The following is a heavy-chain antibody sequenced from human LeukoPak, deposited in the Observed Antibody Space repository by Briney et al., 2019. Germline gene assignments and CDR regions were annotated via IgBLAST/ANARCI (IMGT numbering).Heavy chain of an antibody. Sequence: SSETLSLTCTVSGGSLSSYYGSWIRQPPGKGLEWIGYIYYSGSTNYNPSLKSRVTISVDTSKNQFSLKLSSVTAADTAVYYCVRVLEYSSSSGYYYMDVWGKGTTVTVSS. J-gene: IGHJ6*03. V-gene: IGHV4-59*01. D-gene: IGHD6-6*01. CDR1: GGSLSSYY. CDR3: VRVLEYSSSSGYYYMDV. CDR2: IYYSGST.